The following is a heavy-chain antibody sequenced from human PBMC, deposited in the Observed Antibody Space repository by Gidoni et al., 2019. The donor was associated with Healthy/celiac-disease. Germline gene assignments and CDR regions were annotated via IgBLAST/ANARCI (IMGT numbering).Heavy chain of an antibody. Sequence: EVQLVASGGGLVKPGGSLRLSCAASGFTFSRSSMNWVRQAPGKGLEWVSSISSSSSYIYYADSVKGRFTISRDNAKNSLYLQMNSLRAEDTAVYYCAGERSYYDILTGYSNAEYFQHWGQGTLVTVSS. CDR2: ISSSSSYI. J-gene: IGHJ1*01. D-gene: IGHD3-9*01. V-gene: IGHV3-21*01. CDR1: GFTFSRSS. CDR3: AGERSYYDILTGYSNAEYFQH.